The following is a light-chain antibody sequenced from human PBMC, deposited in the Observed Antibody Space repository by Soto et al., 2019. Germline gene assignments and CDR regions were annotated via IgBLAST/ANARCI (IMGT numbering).Light chain of an antibody. CDR2: GNN. CDR3: QSYDSSLRGSHA. J-gene: IGLJ1*01. CDR1: SSNIGAGYD. Sequence: QSFLREPPSVSAAPGHRFTISCTGSSSNIGAGYDVHWYQQLPGTAPKLLIYGNNNRPSGVPDRFSGSKSGTSDSLAITGLQAEDEADYYCQSYDSSLRGSHAFGTGTKVTV. V-gene: IGLV1-40*01.